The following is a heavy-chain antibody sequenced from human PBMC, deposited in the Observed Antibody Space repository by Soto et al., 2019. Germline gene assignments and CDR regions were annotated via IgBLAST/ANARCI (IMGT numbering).Heavy chain of an antibody. V-gene: IGHV1-18*01. CDR3: ARDLIYGDYHLFDY. D-gene: IGHD4-17*01. Sequence: ASVKVSCKASGYTFTSYGISCVRQAPGQGLEWMGWISAYNGNTNYAQKLQGRVTMTTDTSTSTAYMELRSLRSDDTAVYYCARDLIYGDYHLFDYWGQGTLVTVSS. CDR2: ISAYNGNT. J-gene: IGHJ4*02. CDR1: GYTFTSYG.